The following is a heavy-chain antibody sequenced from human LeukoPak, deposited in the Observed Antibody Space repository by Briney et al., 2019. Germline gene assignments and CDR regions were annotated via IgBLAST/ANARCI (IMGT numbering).Heavy chain of an antibody. J-gene: IGHJ4*02. D-gene: IGHD1-26*01. CDR1: GFTVSNQA. CDR3: AKGKSGSYSPLGS. CDR2: ISGSGGTT. Sequence: GGSLRLSCAVSGFTVSNQAMSWVRQAPGKGLEWLAGISGSGGTTYYADSVKGRFTISRDYSKNTLYLQLNNLSAEDTAIYFCAKGKSGSYSPLGSWGQGTLVTVSS. V-gene: IGHV3-23*01.